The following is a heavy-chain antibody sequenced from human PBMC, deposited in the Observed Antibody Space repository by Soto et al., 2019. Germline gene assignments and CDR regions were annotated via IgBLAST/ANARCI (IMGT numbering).Heavy chain of an antibody. V-gene: IGHV1-18*01. CDR2: ISAYNGNT. J-gene: IGHJ6*02. D-gene: IGHD2-21*02. CDR3: ARVMSTYCGGDCYPHYYYYGMDV. CDR1: GYTFTSYG. Sequence: QVQLVQSGAEVKKPGASVKVSCKASGYTFTSYGISWVRQAPGQGLEWMGWISAYNGNTNYAQKPQGRVTMTPDTATRTAYMELRSLRSDDTAVYYCARVMSTYCGGDCYPHYYYYGMDVWGQGTTVTVSS.